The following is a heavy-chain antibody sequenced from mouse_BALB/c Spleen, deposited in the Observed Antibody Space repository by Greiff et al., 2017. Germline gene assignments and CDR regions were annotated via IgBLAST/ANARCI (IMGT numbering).Heavy chain of an antibody. CDR1: GFAFSSYD. CDR3: ARLLRLRGYAMDY. CDR2: ISSGGGST. Sequence: EVKVVESGGGLVKPGGSLKLSCAASGFAFSSYDMSWVRQTPEKRLEWVAYISSGGGSTYYPDTVKGRFTISRDNAKNTLYLQMSSLKSEDTAMYYCARLLRLRGYAMDYWGQGTSVTVSS. D-gene: IGHD1-2*01. V-gene: IGHV5-12-1*01. J-gene: IGHJ4*01.